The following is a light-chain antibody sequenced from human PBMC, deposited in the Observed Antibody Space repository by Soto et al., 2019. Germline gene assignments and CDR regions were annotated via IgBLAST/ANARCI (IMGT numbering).Light chain of an antibody. Sequence: AIEMTQSPSSLSASVGDRVTIACRASQGIGSDLAWYQQRPGQAPHLLIYAISSLQSGVPSRFSGSGSGTDFTLTINSLQPEDIATYYCLQDHNLLTFGGGTKVEIK. CDR1: QGIGSD. J-gene: IGKJ4*01. V-gene: IGKV1-6*01. CDR3: LQDHNLLT. CDR2: AIS.